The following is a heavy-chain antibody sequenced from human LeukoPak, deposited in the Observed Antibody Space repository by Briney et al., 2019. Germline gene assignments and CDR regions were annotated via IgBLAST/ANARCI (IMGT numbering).Heavy chain of an antibody. CDR2: ITSKAYGATT. CDR3: SRHIVGARTFFDY. J-gene: IGHJ4*02. CDR1: GFTFSSYS. Sequence: GGSLRLSCAASGFTFSSYSMNWVRQAPGKGLEWVGFITSKAYGATTDYAASVKGRFIISRDDSKSIAYLQMNSLKSEDTAVYYCSRHIVGARTFFDYWGQGALVTVSS. D-gene: IGHD1-26*01. V-gene: IGHV3-49*04.